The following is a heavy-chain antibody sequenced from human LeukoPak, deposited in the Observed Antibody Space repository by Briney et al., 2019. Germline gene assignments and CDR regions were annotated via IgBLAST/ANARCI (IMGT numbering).Heavy chain of an antibody. CDR1: GGSISSYY. J-gene: IGHJ4*02. Sequence: SETLSLTCTVSGGSISSYYWSWIRQPAGKGLEWIGRIYTSGSTNYNPSLKSRVTMSVDTSKNQFSLKLSSVTAADTAVYYWARGRAAAGKLDYWGQGTLVTVSS. CDR2: IYTSGST. CDR3: ARGRAAAGKLDY. D-gene: IGHD6-13*01. V-gene: IGHV4-4*07.